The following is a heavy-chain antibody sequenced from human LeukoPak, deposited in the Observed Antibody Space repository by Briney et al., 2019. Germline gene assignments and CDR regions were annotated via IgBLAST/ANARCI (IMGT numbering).Heavy chain of an antibody. V-gene: IGHV1-18*01. D-gene: IGHD3-10*01. Sequence: GASVKVSCEASGYTFTSYGISWVRQAPGQGLEWMGWISAYNGNTNYAQKLQGRVTMTTDTSTSTAYMELRSLRSDDTAVYYCASFNQGSGSYLFDYWGQGTLVTVSS. J-gene: IGHJ4*02. CDR1: GYTFTSYG. CDR2: ISAYNGNT. CDR3: ASFNQGSGSYLFDY.